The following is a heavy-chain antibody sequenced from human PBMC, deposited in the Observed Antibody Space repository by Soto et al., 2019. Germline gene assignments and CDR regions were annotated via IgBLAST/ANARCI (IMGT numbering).Heavy chain of an antibody. V-gene: IGHV1-8*01. CDR1: GYTFTSYD. D-gene: IGHD3-3*01. CDR3: ARCDFWSVYYMVLGLAF. Sequence: ASVTVSCQAAGYTFTSYDINWGRQATGKGNERKGRMNPNSGNTGYAQKYQGRDTMTRNTSISTAYMELSSLRSEDTAVYYCARCDFWSVYYMVLGLAFWGKGSTVIVSS. CDR2: MNPNSGNT. J-gene: IGHJ6*01.